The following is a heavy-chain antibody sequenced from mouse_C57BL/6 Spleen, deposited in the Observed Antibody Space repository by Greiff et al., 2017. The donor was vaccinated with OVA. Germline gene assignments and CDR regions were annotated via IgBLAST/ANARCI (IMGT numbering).Heavy chain of an antibody. CDR1: GFTFSSYA. J-gene: IGHJ2*01. V-gene: IGHV5-4*01. Sequence: EVHLVESGGGLVKPGGSLKLSCAASGFTFSSYAMSWVRQTPEKRLEWVATISDGGSYTYYPDNVKGRFTISRDNAKNNLYLQMSHLKSEDTAMYYCARDRGDYYGSSYGYYFDYWGQGTTLTVSS. CDR3: ARDRGDYYGSSYGYYFDY. D-gene: IGHD1-1*01. CDR2: ISDGGSYT.